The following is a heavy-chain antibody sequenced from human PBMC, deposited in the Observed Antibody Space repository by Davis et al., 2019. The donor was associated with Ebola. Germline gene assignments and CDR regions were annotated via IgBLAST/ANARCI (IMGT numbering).Heavy chain of an antibody. CDR3: ARVHKYCSSTSCYRYYYGMDV. D-gene: IGHD2-2*01. Sequence: SVKVSCKASGGTFSNYAISWVRQAPGQGLEWMGRIIPILGIANYAQKFQGRVTITADKSTSPAYMELSSLRSEDTAVYYCARVHKYCSSTSCYRYYYGMDVWGQGTMVTVSS. V-gene: IGHV1-69*04. CDR1: GGTFSNYA. CDR2: IIPILGIA. J-gene: IGHJ6*02.